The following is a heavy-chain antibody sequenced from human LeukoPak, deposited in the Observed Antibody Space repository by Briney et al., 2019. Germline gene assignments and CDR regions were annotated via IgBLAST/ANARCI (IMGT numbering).Heavy chain of an antibody. Sequence: ASETLSLTCAVYGGSFSGYYWSWIRQHPGKGLEWIGDIYYSGSTNYNPSLKSRVTISVDTSKNQFSLKLSSVTAADTAVYYCARANYFDYWGQGTLVTVSS. J-gene: IGHJ4*02. V-gene: IGHV4-34*01. CDR3: ARANYFDY. CDR1: GGSFSGYY. CDR2: IYYSGST.